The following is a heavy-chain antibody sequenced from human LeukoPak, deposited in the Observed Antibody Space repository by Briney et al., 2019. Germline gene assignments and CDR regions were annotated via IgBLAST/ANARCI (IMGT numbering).Heavy chain of an antibody. CDR3: AREGYDFWSGYYPYYYYYYMDV. Sequence: LSGGSLRLSCAASGFTFSSYAMHWVRQAPGKGLEWVAVISYDGSNKYYADSVKGRFTISRDNSKNTLYLQMNSLRAEDTAVYYCAREGYDFWSGYYPYYYYYYMDVWGKGTTVTVSS. J-gene: IGHJ6*03. CDR2: ISYDGSNK. V-gene: IGHV3-30*04. D-gene: IGHD3-3*01. CDR1: GFTFSSYA.